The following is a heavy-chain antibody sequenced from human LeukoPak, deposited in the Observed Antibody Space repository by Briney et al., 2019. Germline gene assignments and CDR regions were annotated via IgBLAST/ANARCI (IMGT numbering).Heavy chain of an antibody. CDR3: AKASEYYYDSSGSDFDH. CDR2: ISGSGGST. D-gene: IGHD3-22*01. CDR1: GFTFSSYA. V-gene: IGHV3-23*01. J-gene: IGHJ4*02. Sequence: GGSLRLSCAASGFTFSSYAMSWVRQAPGKGLEWVSAISGSGGSTYYADSVKGRFTISRDNSKNTLYLQMNSLRAEDTAVYYCAKASEYYYDSSGSDFDHWGQGTLVTVSS.